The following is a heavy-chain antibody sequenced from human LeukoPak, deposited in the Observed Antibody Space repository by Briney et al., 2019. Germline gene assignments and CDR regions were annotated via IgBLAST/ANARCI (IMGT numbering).Heavy chain of an antibody. V-gene: IGHV5-51*01. CDR1: GYSFTSYW. Sequence: GESLQISCKGSGYSFTSYWIGWVRQMPGKGLEWMGIIYPGDSDTRYSPSFQGQVTISADKSISTAYLQWSSLKASDTAMYYCARHPLYYDSSSYSYYFDYWGQGTLVTVSS. CDR3: ARHPLYYDSSSYSYYFDY. CDR2: IYPGDSDT. J-gene: IGHJ4*02. D-gene: IGHD3-22*01.